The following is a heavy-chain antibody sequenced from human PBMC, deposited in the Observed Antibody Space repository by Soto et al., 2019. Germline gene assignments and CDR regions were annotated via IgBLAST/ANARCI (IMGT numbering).Heavy chain of an antibody. V-gene: IGHV1-18*01. D-gene: IGHD3-22*01. CDR2: ISAYNGNT. CDR1: GYTFTSYG. Sequence: ASVKVSCKASGYTFTSYGISWVRQAPGQGLGWMGWISAYNGNTNYAQKLQGRVTMTTDTSTSTAYMELRSLRSDDTAVYYCARGPGRYYYDSSGYYYSAYWGQGTLVTVSS. J-gene: IGHJ4*02. CDR3: ARGPGRYYYDSSGYYYSAY.